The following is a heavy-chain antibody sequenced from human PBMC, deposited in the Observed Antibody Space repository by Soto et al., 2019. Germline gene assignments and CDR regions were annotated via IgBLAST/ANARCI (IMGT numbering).Heavy chain of an antibody. CDR1: GGSFSGYY. D-gene: IGHD1-26*01. V-gene: IGHV4-34*01. CDR3: ARVGGSDTDY. J-gene: IGHJ4*02. Sequence: SETLSLTCAVYGGSFSGYYWSWIRQPPGKGLEWIGEINHSGSTNYNPSLKSRVTISVDTSKNQFSLKLSSVTAADTAVYYCARVGGSDTDYWGQGTLVTVSS. CDR2: INHSGST.